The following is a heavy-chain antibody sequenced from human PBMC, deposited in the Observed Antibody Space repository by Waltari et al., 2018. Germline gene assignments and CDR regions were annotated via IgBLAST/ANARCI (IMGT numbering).Heavy chain of an antibody. V-gene: IGHV1-18*01. CDR3: AREGIYSSATDARFDP. D-gene: IGHD6-25*01. CDR1: GYTFTRYGDTYG. Sequence: QVQLVQSGAEVKKPGASVKVSCKASGYTFTRYGDTYGITWVRQAPGQGLEGMGWISVYNGNTNYAQRLQGRVTISVDTSKNQFSLKLSSVTAADTAVYYCAREGIYSSATDARFDPWGQGTLVTVSS. J-gene: IGHJ5*02. CDR2: ISVYNGNT.